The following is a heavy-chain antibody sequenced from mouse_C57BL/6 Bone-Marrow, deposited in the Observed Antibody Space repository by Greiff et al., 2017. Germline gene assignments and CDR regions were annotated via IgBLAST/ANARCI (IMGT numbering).Heavy chain of an antibody. V-gene: IGHV1-4*01. CDR1: GYTFTSYT. Sequence: QVQLQQSGAELVRPGASVKMSCKASGYTFTSYTMHWVKQRPGQGLEWIGYINPSSGYTKYNQKFKDKATLTADKSSSTAYMQLSSLTSEDSAIYYCARCDYDKGYAMDYWGQGTSVTVSS. CDR3: ARCDYDKGYAMDY. D-gene: IGHD2-4*01. CDR2: INPSSGYT. J-gene: IGHJ4*01.